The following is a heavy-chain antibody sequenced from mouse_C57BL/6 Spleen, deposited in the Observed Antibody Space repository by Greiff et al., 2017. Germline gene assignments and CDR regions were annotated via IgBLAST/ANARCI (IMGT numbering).Heavy chain of an antibody. D-gene: IGHD1-1*01. V-gene: IGHV1-63*01. J-gene: IGHJ4*01. CDR3: AREEDYSYAMDY. Sequence: QVQLQQSGAELVRPGTSVKMSCKASGYTFTNSWIGWAQQRPGHGLEWIGDIYPGGGCTNYHENFKGKATLTADKSSSTAYMQVSSLTSEDTAIYYCAREEDYSYAMDYWGQGTSVTVSS. CDR2: IYPGGGCT. CDR1: GYTFTNSW.